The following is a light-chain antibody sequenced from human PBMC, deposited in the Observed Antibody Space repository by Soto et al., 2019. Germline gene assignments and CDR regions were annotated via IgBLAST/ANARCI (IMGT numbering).Light chain of an antibody. Sequence: DFVMTQSPDSLAVSLGERATINCKASQSVLSSSNNKNYLAWYQQKPGQPPKLLIYWASTRESGVPDRLSGSGSGTDFALTIGSLQAEDVAVYYCQQYYGTPPTFGQGTKVEIK. V-gene: IGKV4-1*01. CDR3: QQYYGTPPT. CDR2: WAS. J-gene: IGKJ1*01. CDR1: QSVLSSSNNKNY.